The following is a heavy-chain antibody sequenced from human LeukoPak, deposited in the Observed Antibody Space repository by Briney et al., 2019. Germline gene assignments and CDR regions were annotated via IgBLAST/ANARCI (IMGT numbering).Heavy chain of an antibody. D-gene: IGHD2-2*01. CDR2: ISGSGGST. J-gene: IGHJ4*02. CDR1: GLTFSSYA. V-gene: IGHV3-23*01. Sequence: GGSLRLSCAASGLTFSSYAMSWVRQAPGKGLEWVSAISGSGGSTYYADSVKGRFTISRDNSRNTLFLQMNSLRAEDTAVYYCAHGAMYQLDYWGQGTLVTVSS. CDR3: AHGAMYQLDY.